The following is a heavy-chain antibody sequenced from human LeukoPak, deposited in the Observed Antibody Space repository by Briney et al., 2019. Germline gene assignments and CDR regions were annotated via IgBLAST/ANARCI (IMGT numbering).Heavy chain of an antibody. V-gene: IGHV1-69*13. CDR3: ARIVVITRGYHFDY. CDR2: ITPIFGTA. Sequence: SVKVSCKASGGTFSSYAISWVRQAPGQGLEWMGGITPIFGTANYAQKFQGRVTITADESTSTAYMELSSLRSEDTAVYYCARIVVITRGYHFDYWGQGTLVTVSS. CDR1: GGTFSSYA. D-gene: IGHD3-22*01. J-gene: IGHJ4*02.